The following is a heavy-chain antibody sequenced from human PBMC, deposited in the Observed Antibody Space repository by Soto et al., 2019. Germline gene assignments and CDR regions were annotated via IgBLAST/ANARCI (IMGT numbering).Heavy chain of an antibody. J-gene: IGHJ6*02. CDR3: ARAHLYYFWSGSKIKGLLYYYYGMDV. CDR2: IYYSGST. V-gene: IGHV4-30-4*01. CDR1: GGSISSGDYY. D-gene: IGHD3-3*01. Sequence: PSETLSLTCTVSGGSISSGDYYWSWIRQPPGKGLEWIGYIYYSGSTYYNPSLKSRVTISVDTSKNQFSLKLSSVTAADTAVYYCARAHLYYFWSGSKIKGLLYYYYGMDVWGQGTTVTVSS.